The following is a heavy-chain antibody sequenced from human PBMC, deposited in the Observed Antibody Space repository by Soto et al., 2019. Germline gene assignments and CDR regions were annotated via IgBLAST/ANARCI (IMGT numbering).Heavy chain of an antibody. Sequence: QVQLVQSGAEVKKPGASVTVSCKASGYSFSRYAIHWVRQAPGQSLEWMGWINVGNGNAHYSQKFQGRVTITRDSSASTGYMVLSGLRFEDTAVYYCAKSGYSGYDYPLDPWGQGTLVTVSS. CDR2: INVGNGNA. D-gene: IGHD5-12*01. J-gene: IGHJ5*02. V-gene: IGHV1-3*01. CDR3: AKSGYSGYDYPLDP. CDR1: GYSFSRYA.